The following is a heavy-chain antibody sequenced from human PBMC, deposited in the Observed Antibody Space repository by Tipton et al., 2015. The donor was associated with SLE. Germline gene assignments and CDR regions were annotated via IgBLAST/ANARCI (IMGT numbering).Heavy chain of an antibody. D-gene: IGHD3-22*01. Sequence: SLRLSCAASGFIFSDSYMSWIRQAPGKGLEWASFISTIGSPIYYTDSVKGRFTISRDISKATIYLQMNSLTAEDTAVYYCAKKKSGRTMIVGNNSFDYWGQGTLVTVSS. CDR1: GFIFSDSY. CDR3: AKKKSGRTMIVGNNSFDY. J-gene: IGHJ4*02. V-gene: IGHV3-11*01. CDR2: ISTIGSPI.